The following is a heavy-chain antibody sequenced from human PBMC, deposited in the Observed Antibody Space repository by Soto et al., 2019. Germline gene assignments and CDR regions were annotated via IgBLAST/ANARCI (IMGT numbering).Heavy chain of an antibody. CDR3: AKDSSYDRAMVYYGMDV. J-gene: IGHJ6*02. Sequence: PGGSLRLSCAASGFTFSSYAMSWVRQAPGKGLEWVSAISGSGGSTYYADSVKGRFTISRDNSKNTLYLQMNSLRAEDTAVYYCAKDSSYDRAMVYYGMDVWGQGTTVTVSS. CDR1: GFTFSSYA. V-gene: IGHV3-23*01. CDR2: ISGSGGST. D-gene: IGHD5-18*01.